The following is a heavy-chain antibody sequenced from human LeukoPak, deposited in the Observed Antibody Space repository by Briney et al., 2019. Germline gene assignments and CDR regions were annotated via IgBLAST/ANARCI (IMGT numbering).Heavy chain of an antibody. Sequence: SETLSLTCTVSGGSISSGGYYWSWIRQHPGKGLEWIGYIYYSGSTYYNPSLKSRVTISVDTSKNQFSLKLSSVTAADTAVYYCARVGYDSSGYYLDGYWGQGTLVTVPS. CDR2: IYYSGST. V-gene: IGHV4-31*03. CDR3: ARVGYDSSGYYLDGY. CDR1: GGSISSGGYY. J-gene: IGHJ4*02. D-gene: IGHD3-22*01.